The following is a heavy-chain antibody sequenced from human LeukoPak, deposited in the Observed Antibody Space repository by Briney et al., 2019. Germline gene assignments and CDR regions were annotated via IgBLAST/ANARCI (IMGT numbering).Heavy chain of an antibody. CDR2: INHSGST. J-gene: IGHJ4*02. CDR1: GGSSSGHY. CDR3: ARTRYYYNSRSYGAPYYFDY. V-gene: IGHV4-34*01. Sequence: SETLSLTCAVYGGSSSGHYWSWIRQPPGKGLEWIGEINHSGSTNYNPSLKSRVTISVDTSKNQFSLKLSSVTAADTAVYYCARTRYYYNSRSYGAPYYFDYWGQGTLVTVSS. D-gene: IGHD3-10*01.